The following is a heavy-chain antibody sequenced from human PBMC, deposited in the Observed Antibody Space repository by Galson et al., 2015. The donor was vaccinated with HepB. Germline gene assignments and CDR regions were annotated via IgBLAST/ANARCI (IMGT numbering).Heavy chain of an antibody. CDR3: ARILYY. CDR2: IKQDGSEK. V-gene: IGHV3-7*01. J-gene: IGHJ4*02. CDR1: GFTISNYW. Sequence: VSGFTISNYWMYWVRQAPGKGLEWVANIKQDGSEKNYVGSVKGRFTISRDNAKNTLYLQMNSLRVEDTAVYYCARILYYWGQGTLVTVSP.